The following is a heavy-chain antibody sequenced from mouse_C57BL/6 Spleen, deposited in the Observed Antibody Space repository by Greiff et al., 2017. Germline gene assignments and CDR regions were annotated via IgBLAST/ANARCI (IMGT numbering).Heavy chain of an antibody. CDR2: IHPNSGST. J-gene: IGHJ4*01. D-gene: IGHD1-1*01. V-gene: IGHV1-64*01. CDR3: AGYYGSSYDYAMDY. Sequence: QVQLQQPGAELVKPGASVKLSCKASGYTFTSYWMHWVKQRPGQGLEWIGMIHPNSGSTNYNEKLKSKATLTVDKTSSTAYMQLSSLTSEDSAVYYCAGYYGSSYDYAMDYWGQGTSVTVSS. CDR1: GYTFTSYW.